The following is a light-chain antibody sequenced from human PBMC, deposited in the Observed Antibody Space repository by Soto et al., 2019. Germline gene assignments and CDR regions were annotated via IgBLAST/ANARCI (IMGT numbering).Light chain of an antibody. J-gene: IGKJ2*01. V-gene: IGKV3-20*01. CDR2: EAS. Sequence: EILLTQSPGTLSLSPGERATLSCRTSQSVGSTYLAWYQQKPGQAPRLLIYEASRRATGVPDRFSGSGSGTEISLTISRLEPEDVAVYYCQQFGNSPRYTFGQGTKVEI. CDR1: QSVGSTY. CDR3: QQFGNSPRYT.